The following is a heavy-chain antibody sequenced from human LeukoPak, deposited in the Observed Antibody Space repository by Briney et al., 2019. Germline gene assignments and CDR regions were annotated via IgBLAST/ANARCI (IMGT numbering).Heavy chain of an antibody. J-gene: IGHJ4*02. CDR3: ARDQSDHFDY. V-gene: IGHV3-66*01. CDR1: GFTVSSNY. CDR2: IYSGGSI. Sequence: GGSLRLSCAASGFTVSSNYMSWVRQAPGKGLEWVSVIYSGGSIYYADSVKGRFTISRDNSKNTLYLQMNSLRAEDTAVYYCARDQSDHFDYWGQGTLVTVSS.